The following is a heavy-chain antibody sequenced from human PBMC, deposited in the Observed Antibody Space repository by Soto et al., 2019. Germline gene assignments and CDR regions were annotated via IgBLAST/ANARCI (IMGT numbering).Heavy chain of an antibody. CDR3: ARHGYCTNGVCYKGGFGS. CDR2: IYYSGDT. CDR1: GGYISSSSYY. V-gene: IGHV4-39*01. Sequence: QLQLQESGPGLVKPSEPLSLTCTVSGGYISSSSYYWGWIRQPPGKGLEWIGTIYYSGDTYNNPSLKCRVTTSVDTSKNQFSLKLSSVPAADTAVYHCARHGYCTNGVCYKGGFGSWGQGTLVTVSS. J-gene: IGHJ4*02. D-gene: IGHD2-8*01.